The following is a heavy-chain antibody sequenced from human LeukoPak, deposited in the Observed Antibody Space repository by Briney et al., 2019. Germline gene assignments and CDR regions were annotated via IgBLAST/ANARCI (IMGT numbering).Heavy chain of an antibody. CDR3: AGYGGYSL. D-gene: IGHD3-22*01. CDR1: GFFVGNNH. V-gene: IGHV3-66*01. CDR2: IYYSGDT. J-gene: IGHJ4*02. Sequence: GGSLRLSCAVSGFFVGNNHLAWVRQAPGQGLECVSTIYYSGDTFFADSVKGRFTISRDNSRNTVYLQMNNLRADDTAMYYCAGYGGYSLWGQGTLVTVSS.